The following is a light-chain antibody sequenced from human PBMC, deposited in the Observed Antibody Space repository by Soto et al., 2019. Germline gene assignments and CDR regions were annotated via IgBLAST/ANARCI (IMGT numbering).Light chain of an antibody. V-gene: IGLV8-61*01. CDR2: STN. Sequence: QTVVTQEPTFSVSPGGTVTLTCGLSSGSVSTNHYATWYQQAPGQAPRTLIYSTNTRSSGVPDRFSGSILGNKAALTIPGAQTDDEDDYYCVLSTGSGMTLFGGGTQLTVL. CDR1: SGSVSTNHY. J-gene: IGLJ3*02. CDR3: VLSTGSGMTL.